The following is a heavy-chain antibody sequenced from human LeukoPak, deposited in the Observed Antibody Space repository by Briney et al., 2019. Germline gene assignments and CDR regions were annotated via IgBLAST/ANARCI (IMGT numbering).Heavy chain of an antibody. CDR2: ISAYNGNT. D-gene: IGHD1-1*01. CDR1: GYTFTSYG. V-gene: IGHV1-18*01. CDR3: TRGPSLHTNWVGGRWFDP. J-gene: IGHJ5*02. Sequence: ASVKVSCKASGYTFTSYGISWVRQAPGQGLEWMGWISAYNGNTNYAQKLQGRVTMTTDTSTSTAYMELRSLRSDDTAMYFCTRGPSLHTNWVGGRWFDPWGQGTRVTVSS.